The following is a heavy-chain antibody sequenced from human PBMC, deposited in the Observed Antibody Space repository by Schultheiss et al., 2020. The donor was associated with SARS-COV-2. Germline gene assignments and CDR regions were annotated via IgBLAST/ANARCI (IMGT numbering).Heavy chain of an antibody. CDR1: GFTFSSYA. J-gene: IGHJ4*02. D-gene: IGHD4-17*01. Sequence: GGSLRLSCSASGFTFSSYAMHWVRQAPGKGLEYVSAISSNGGSTYYADSVKGRFTISRDNAKNSLYLQMNSLRAEDTAVYYCAKEPDYGDYFDYWGQGTLVTVSS. CDR3: AKEPDYGDYFDY. CDR2: ISSNGGST. V-gene: IGHV3-64*04.